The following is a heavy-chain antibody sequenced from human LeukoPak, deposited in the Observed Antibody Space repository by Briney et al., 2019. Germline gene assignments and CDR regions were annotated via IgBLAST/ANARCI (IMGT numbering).Heavy chain of an antibody. D-gene: IGHD2-15*01. Sequence: GGSLRLSCAASGFTFKNAWMSWVRQAPGKGLEWVGRIKSKAHGGTTDYAAPVKDRFTISRDDSKNTLYLQLNSLKTEDTAVYYCTTFGSGWYMGYWGQGTLVTVSS. CDR2: IKSKAHGGTT. CDR3: TTFGSGWYMGY. V-gene: IGHV3-15*01. J-gene: IGHJ4*02. CDR1: GFTFKNAW.